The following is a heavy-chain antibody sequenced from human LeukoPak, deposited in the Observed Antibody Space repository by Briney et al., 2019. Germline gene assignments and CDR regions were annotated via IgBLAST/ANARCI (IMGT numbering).Heavy chain of an antibody. CDR1: GFTFSSYA. J-gene: IGHJ4*02. D-gene: IGHD5-18*01. Sequence: GGSLSLSCSASGFTFSSYAMHWVRQTPGKGLEYVSAIVANGGSTYYADSVKGRFTISRDNSENALYLQMSSLRVEDTAVYYCARDHFRRIQLWLAVIDYWGQGTLVTVSS. V-gene: IGHV3-64D*06. CDR3: ARDHFRRIQLWLAVIDY. CDR2: IVANGGST.